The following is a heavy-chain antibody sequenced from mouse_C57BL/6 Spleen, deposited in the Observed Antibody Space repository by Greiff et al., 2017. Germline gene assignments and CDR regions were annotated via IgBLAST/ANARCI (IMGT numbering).Heavy chain of an antibody. CDR1: GYTFTSYW. J-gene: IGHJ4*01. CDR2: IDPSDSYT. Sequence: VQLQQPGAELVKPGASVKLSCKASGYTFTSYWMQWVKQRPGQGLEWIGEIDPSDSYTNYNQKFKGKATLTVDTSSSTAYMQLSSLTSEDSAVYYCARWGGITTVGYAMEYWGQGTSGTVSS. CDR3: ARWGGITTVGYAMEY. D-gene: IGHD1-1*01. V-gene: IGHV1-50*01.